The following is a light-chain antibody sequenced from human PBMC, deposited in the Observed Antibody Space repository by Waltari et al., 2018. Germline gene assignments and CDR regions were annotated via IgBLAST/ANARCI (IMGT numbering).Light chain of an antibody. CDR3: QAWDNSTAV. Sequence: SYELTQPPSVSVSPGQTASITCSGNKLGDKYACWYHQKPGQSPVLVIYQDRKRPSGIPERFSGSNSGNPATLTISGTQAMDEADYYCQAWDNSTAVFGGGTKLTVL. V-gene: IGLV3-1*01. J-gene: IGLJ2*01. CDR2: QDR. CDR1: KLGDKY.